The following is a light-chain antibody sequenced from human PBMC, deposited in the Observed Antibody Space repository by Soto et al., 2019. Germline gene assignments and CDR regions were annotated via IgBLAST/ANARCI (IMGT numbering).Light chain of an antibody. V-gene: IGLV2-14*01. CDR1: SSDVGGYNY. CDR3: SSYTSSSTWV. J-gene: IGLJ1*01. Sequence: QSVLTQPASVSGSPGQWITISCTGTSSDVGGYNYVSWYQQHPGKAPKLMIYEVSNRPSGVSNRFSGSKSGNTASLTISGLQAEDEADYYCSSYTSSSTWVFGTGTKLTVL. CDR2: EVS.